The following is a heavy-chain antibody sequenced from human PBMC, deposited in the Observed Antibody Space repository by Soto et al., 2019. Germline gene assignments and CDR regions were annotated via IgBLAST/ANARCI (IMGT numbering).Heavy chain of an antibody. CDR2: INPSGST. V-gene: IGHV4-34*02. D-gene: IGHD3-3*01. J-gene: IGHJ2*01. CDR1: GGSFSGYY. Sequence: QVQLQQWGAGLLKPSETLSLTCAVYGGSFSGYYWSWIHPSPGQGLEWFGEINPSGSTNYNPSLKSRVTISVDTTKNQFSLNLNSVTAADTAVYYCARSTRLRSAYFVEVWGRGTLVTVSS. CDR3: ARSTRLRSAYFVEV.